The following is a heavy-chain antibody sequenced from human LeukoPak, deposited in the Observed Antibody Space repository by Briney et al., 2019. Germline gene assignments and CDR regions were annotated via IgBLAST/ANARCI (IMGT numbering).Heavy chain of an antibody. CDR3: ARGRPCMDV. V-gene: IGHV1-2*02. J-gene: IGHJ6*02. CDR2: INPNSGGT. Sequence: ASVKVSCKASGYTFTGYYMHWVRQAPGQGLEWMGWINPNSGGTNYAQKFQGRVTVTRNTSISTAYMELSSLRSEDTAVYYCARGRPCMDVWGQGTTVTVSS. CDR1: GYTFTGYY.